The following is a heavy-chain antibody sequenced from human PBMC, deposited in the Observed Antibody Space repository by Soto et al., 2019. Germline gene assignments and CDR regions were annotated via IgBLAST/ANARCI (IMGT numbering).Heavy chain of an antibody. J-gene: IGHJ4*02. Sequence: QVQLVQSGAEVKKPAASVKVSCKTSGYTFTNFGLSRGRQAPGQGSEWMGWISAYNGNTNYAQNCQGRVTMTTDTATCRAYRELRSLTSDDTAVYSCARGGTPIEYWCQGTLVTVPS. D-gene: IGHD3-16*01. CDR3: ARGGTPIEY. CDR2: ISAYNGNT. CDR1: GYTFTNFG. V-gene: IGHV1-18*01.